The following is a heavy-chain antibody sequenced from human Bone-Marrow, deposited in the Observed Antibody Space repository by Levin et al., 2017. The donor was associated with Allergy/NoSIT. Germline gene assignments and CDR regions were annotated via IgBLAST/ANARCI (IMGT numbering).Heavy chain of an antibody. D-gene: IGHD6-19*01. Sequence: ASVKVSCKASGYTFTSYGISWVRQAPGQGLEWMGWISAYNGNTNYAQKLQGRVTMTTDTSTSTAYMELRSLRSDDTAVYYCARDSQWLDNWYFDLWGRGTLVTVSS. V-gene: IGHV1-18*01. CDR2: ISAYNGNT. CDR3: ARDSQWLDNWYFDL. J-gene: IGHJ2*01. CDR1: GYTFTSYG.